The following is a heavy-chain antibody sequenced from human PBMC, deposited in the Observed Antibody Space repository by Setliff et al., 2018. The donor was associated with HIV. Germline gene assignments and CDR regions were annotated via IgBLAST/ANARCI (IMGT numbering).Heavy chain of an antibody. J-gene: IGHJ3*02. Sequence: SETLSLTCGVSGYSLTSGYYWGWIRQPPGKGLEWIGSIYYSGRTYYNPSLKSRVTISVDTSKNQFSLKLSSVTAADTAVYYCARGMLRSSWYAHHDAFDIWGQGTMVTVSS. V-gene: IGHV4-38-2*01. CDR2: IYYSGRT. CDR1: GYSLTSGYY. CDR3: ARGMLRSSWYAHHDAFDI. D-gene: IGHD6-13*01.